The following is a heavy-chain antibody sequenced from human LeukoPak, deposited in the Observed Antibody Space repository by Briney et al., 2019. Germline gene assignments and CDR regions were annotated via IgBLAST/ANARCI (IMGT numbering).Heavy chain of an antibody. Sequence: GGSLRLSCTASGFTFSSYSMNWVRQAPGKGLEWVSYISSSSSAIYYADSVKGRFTISRDNAKNSLYLQMNSLRAEDTAVYYCARLFYVTDYWGQGTLVTVSS. J-gene: IGHJ4*02. CDR3: ARLFYVTDY. CDR2: ISSSSSAI. V-gene: IGHV3-48*01. CDR1: GFTFSSYS. D-gene: IGHD3-16*01.